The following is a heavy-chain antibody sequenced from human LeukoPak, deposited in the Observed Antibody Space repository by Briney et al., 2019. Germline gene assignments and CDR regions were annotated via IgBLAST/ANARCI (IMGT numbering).Heavy chain of an antibody. CDR3: ARDMIVVVLSGMDV. V-gene: IGHV3-21*01. CDR1: GFTFSTYS. J-gene: IGHJ6*04. D-gene: IGHD2-2*01. Sequence: GGSLRLSCAASGFTFSTYSINWVRQAPGKGLEWVSSISSSSSYIYYADSVKGRFTISRDNAKNSLYLRMNSLRAEDTAVYYCARDMIVVVLSGMDVWGKGTTVTVSS. CDR2: ISSSSSYI.